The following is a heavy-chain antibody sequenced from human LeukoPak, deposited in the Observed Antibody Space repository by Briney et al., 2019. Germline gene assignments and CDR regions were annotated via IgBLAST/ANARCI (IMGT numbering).Heavy chain of an antibody. V-gene: IGHV1-69-2*01. J-gene: IGHJ3*02. CDR2: VDSEDGET. Sequence: ASVKVSCKVSGYTFTDYYMHWVQQAPGKGLEWMGLVDSEDGETIYAEKFQGRVTITADTSTDTAYMELSSLRSEDTAVYYCATDLSRWELLDAFDIWGQGTMVTVSS. CDR3: ATDLSRWELLDAFDI. CDR1: GYTFTDYY. D-gene: IGHD1-26*01.